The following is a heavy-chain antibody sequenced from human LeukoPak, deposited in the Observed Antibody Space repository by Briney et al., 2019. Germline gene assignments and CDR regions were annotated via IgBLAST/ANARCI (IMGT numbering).Heavy chain of an antibody. J-gene: IGHJ5*02. V-gene: IGHV3-74*01. D-gene: IGHD3-10*01. CDR3: ARARYFGDHSFDP. Sequence: GGSLRLSCAASGFAFSSNWMHWVRQTPGKGLVWVSRINSGGSGTSYAASVEGRFTISRDNVKNTLYLQMNSLRAEDTAVYYCARARYFGDHSFDPWGQGTLVTVSS. CDR1: GFAFSSNW. CDR2: INSGGSGT.